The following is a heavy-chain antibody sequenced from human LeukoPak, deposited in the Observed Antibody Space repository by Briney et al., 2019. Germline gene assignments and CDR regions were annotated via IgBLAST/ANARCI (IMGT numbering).Heavy chain of an antibody. J-gene: IGHJ4*02. CDR1: GYTFTSYG. CDR3: ARDHGDYDILTGYPPIGGAPFDY. V-gene: IGHV1-18*01. D-gene: IGHD3-9*01. Sequence: ASVKVSCKASGYTFTSYGISWVRQAPGQGLEWMGWISAYNGNTNYAQKLQGRVTMTTDTSTSTAYMELRSLRSDDTAVYYCARDHGDYDILTGYPPIGGAPFDYWGRGTLVTVSS. CDR2: ISAYNGNT.